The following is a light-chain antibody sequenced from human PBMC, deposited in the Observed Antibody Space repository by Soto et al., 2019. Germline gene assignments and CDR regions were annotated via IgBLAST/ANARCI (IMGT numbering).Light chain of an antibody. V-gene: IGKV1-5*01. CDR3: QQYYSYPWT. CDR2: DAS. CDR1: QSISSW. Sequence: DIQMTQSPSSLSASVGDRVTITCRASQSISSWLAWYQQKPGKAPKLLMYDASSLEGGVPSRFSGSGSGTDFTLTISCLQSEDFATYYCQQYYSYPWTFGQGTKV. J-gene: IGKJ1*01.